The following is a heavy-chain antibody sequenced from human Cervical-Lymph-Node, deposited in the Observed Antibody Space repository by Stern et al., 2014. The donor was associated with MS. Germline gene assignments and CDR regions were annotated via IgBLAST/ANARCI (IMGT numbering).Heavy chain of an antibody. CDR2: ISPCDADT. CDR1: GYSFTANW. CDR3: ARDYGDYAFDY. D-gene: IGHD4-17*01. V-gene: IGHV5-51*01. J-gene: IGHJ4*02. Sequence: VQLVQSGAEVKKPGESLKISCKGSGYSFTANWIAWVRQMPGKGLEWMGIISPCDADTRYSPSVQCQGTISSDKSISTAYLQWSSLKASDTAMYYCARDYGDYAFDYWGQGTLVTVSS.